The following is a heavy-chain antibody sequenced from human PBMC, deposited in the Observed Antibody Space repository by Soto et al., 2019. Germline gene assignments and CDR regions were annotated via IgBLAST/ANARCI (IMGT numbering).Heavy chain of an antibody. CDR2: IIPIFGTA. CDR1: GGTFSSYA. CDR3: ACGGSSSSGYYYYGMDV. V-gene: IGHV1-69*13. Sequence: SVKVSCKASGGTFSSYAISWVRQAPGQGLEWMGGIIPIFGTANYAQKFQGRVTITADESTSTAYMELSSLRSEDTAVYYCACGGSSSSGYYYYGMDVCGQGTTVTVSS. J-gene: IGHJ6*02. D-gene: IGHD6-6*01.